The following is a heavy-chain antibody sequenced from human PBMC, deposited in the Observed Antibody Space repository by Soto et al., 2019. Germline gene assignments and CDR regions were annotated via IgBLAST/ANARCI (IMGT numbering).Heavy chain of an antibody. V-gene: IGHV1-3*01. CDR2: INAGNGNT. J-gene: IGHJ4*02. CDR3: AILGDTGYSSSSAAF. D-gene: IGHD6-13*01. Sequence: GPSVKVSCKASGYTFTSYAMHWVRKAPGQRLEWMGWINAGNGNTKYSQKFQGRVTITRDTSASTAYMELSSLRSEDTAVYYCAILGDTGYSSSSAAFWGQGTLVTASS. CDR1: GYTFTSYA.